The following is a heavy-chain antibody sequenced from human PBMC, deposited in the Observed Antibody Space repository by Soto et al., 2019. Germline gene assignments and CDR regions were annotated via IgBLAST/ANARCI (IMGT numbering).Heavy chain of an antibody. CDR3: ERDSRESGYDP. Sequence: SVKVSCKASGGTFSSYTISWVRQAPGQGLEWMGRIIPILGIANYAQKFQGRVTITADKSTSTAYMELSSLRSEDTAVYYCERDSRESGYDPWGQGTLVTVSS. CDR2: IIPILGIA. J-gene: IGHJ5*02. CDR1: GGTFSSYT. D-gene: IGHD5-12*01. V-gene: IGHV1-69*04.